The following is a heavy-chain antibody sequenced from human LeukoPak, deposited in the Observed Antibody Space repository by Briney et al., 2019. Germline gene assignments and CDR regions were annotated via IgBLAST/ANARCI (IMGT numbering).Heavy chain of an antibody. D-gene: IGHD2-2*01. Sequence: SETLSLTCTVSGGSISSYDWSWIRQHPGKGLEWIGYIYYSGSTYYNPSLKSRVTISVDTSKNQFSLKLSSVTAADTAVYYCARDTVVGSTSTNYYYYYGMDVWGQGTTVTVSS. J-gene: IGHJ6*02. V-gene: IGHV4-59*06. CDR3: ARDTVVGSTSTNYYYYYGMDV. CDR1: GGSISSYD. CDR2: IYYSGST.